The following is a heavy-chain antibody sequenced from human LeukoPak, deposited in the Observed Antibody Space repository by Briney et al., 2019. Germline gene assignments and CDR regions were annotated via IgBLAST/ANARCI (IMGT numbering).Heavy chain of an antibody. CDR2: IYYSGST. CDR1: GGSISSGSYY. CDR3: ARDHIVGAHFDY. J-gene: IGHJ4*02. V-gene: IGHV4-61*01. Sequence: SETLSLTCTVSGGSISSGSYYWSWIRQPPGKGLEWIGYIYYSGSTNYNPSLKSRVTISVDKSKNQFSLKLSSVTAADTAVYYCARDHIVGAHFDYWGQGTLVTVSS. D-gene: IGHD1-26*01.